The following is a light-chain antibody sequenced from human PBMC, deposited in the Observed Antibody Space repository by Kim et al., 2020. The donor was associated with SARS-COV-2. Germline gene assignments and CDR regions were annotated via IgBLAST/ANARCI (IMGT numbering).Light chain of an antibody. J-gene: IGLJ3*02. CDR1: SGDIGSYNY. CDR3: SSYTVSSTWV. V-gene: IGLV2-14*03. CDR2: NVS. Sequence: QSALTQPASVSGSPGQSITLSCTGTSGDIGSYNYVSWYQQHAGKAPKLMIYNVSKRPPGVSNRYSGSKSGNTASLTISGLQAEDEATYYCSSYTVSSTWVFGGGTK.